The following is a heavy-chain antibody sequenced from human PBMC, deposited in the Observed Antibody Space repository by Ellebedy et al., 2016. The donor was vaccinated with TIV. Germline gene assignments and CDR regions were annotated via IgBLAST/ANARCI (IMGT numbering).Heavy chain of an antibody. D-gene: IGHD1-26*01. CDR2: IKGDGSAT. V-gene: IGHV3-74*01. Sequence: GESLKISCAASGFSFNNYWMHWVRQAPGKGLVWVSRIKGDGSATDYVDSVKGRFTISRDDAMSSLFLQMNSLSAEDTAVYYCARSGELDSWGQGTLVTVSS. CDR1: GFSFNNYW. CDR3: ARSGELDS. J-gene: IGHJ4*02.